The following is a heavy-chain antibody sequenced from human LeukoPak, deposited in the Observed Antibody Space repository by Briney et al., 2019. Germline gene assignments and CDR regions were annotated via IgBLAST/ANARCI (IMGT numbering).Heavy chain of an antibody. V-gene: IGHV4-39*07. CDR1: GGSISSSSYY. J-gene: IGHJ4*02. CDR2: IYYSGST. D-gene: IGHD3-22*01. CDR3: AYTGTYYYDSSGYYFDY. Sequence: SETLSLTCTVSGGSISSSSYYWGWIRQPPGKGLEWIGSIYYSGSTYYNPSLKSRVTISVDTSKNQFSLKLSSVTAADTAVYYCAYTGTYYYDSSGYYFDYWGQGTLVTVSS.